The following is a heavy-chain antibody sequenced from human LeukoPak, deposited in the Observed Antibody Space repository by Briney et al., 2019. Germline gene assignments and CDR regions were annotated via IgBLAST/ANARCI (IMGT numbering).Heavy chain of an antibody. D-gene: IGHD3-10*01. CDR2: IYHSGST. CDR1: GYSISSGYY. V-gene: IGHV4-38-2*02. Sequence: SETLSLTCTVPGYSISSGYYWGWIRQPPGKGLEWIGSIYHSGSTYYNPSLKSRVTISVDTSKNQFSLKLSSVTAADTAVYYCARGITMVRGVFDYWGQGTLVTVSS. J-gene: IGHJ4*02. CDR3: ARGITMVRGVFDY.